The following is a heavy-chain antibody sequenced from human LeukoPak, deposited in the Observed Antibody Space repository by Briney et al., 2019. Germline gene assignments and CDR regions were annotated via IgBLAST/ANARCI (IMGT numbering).Heavy chain of an antibody. CDR2: IWYDGSNK. CDR1: GFTFSSYS. D-gene: IGHD3-22*01. CDR3: ARDGNYYDNHYYFDY. J-gene: IGHJ4*02. Sequence: GGSLRLSCAASGFTFSSYSMHWVRQAPGKGLEWVAVIWYDGSNKYYADSVKGRFTISRDNSKNTLYLQMNSLRAEDTAVYYCARDGNYYDNHYYFDYWGQGTLVTVSS. V-gene: IGHV3-33*01.